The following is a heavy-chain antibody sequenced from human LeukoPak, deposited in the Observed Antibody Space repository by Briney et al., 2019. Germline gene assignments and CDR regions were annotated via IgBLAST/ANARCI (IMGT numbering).Heavy chain of an antibody. V-gene: IGHV3-23*01. CDR3: AKVKAAARGAGVDY. CDR1: GFTFSSYA. D-gene: IGHD6-13*01. J-gene: IGHJ4*02. Sequence: GGSLRLSCAASGFTFSSYAMNWVRQAPGKGLEWVSAISGSGGSTYYADSVKGRFTISRDNSKNPLYPQMNSLRAEDTAVYYCAKVKAAARGAGVDYWGQGTLVTVSS. CDR2: ISGSGGST.